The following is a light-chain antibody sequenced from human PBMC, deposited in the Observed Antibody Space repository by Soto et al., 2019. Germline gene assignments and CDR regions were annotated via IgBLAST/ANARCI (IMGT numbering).Light chain of an antibody. CDR3: QQYNSYFWT. CDR1: QSVLSRSNNKNC. V-gene: IGKV4-1*01. Sequence: DIVMTQSPESLAVSLGERATINCKSSQSVLSRSNNKNCLAWYQQKSGQPPKLLIYWASARESGVPDRFSGSGSETDFTLTISSLQPDDFATYYCQQYNSYFWTFGQGTKVEIK. J-gene: IGKJ1*01. CDR2: WAS.